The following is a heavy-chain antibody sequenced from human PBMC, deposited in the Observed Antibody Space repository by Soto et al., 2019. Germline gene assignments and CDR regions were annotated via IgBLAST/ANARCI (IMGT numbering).Heavy chain of an antibody. J-gene: IGHJ4*02. CDR3: AREVGYGDFSAALLD. D-gene: IGHD2-21*02. CDR1: GGTFSSHS. Sequence: VQRMQSGAEVKKPGSSVKVSCKASGGTFSSHSINWVRQAPGQGLEWMGGIITLFGTSNYAQNFQGRVTITADQSTSTAYMELNSLTSDDTAVYYSAREVGYGDFSAALLDWGQGTLVTVSS. V-gene: IGHV1-69*01. CDR2: IITLFGTS.